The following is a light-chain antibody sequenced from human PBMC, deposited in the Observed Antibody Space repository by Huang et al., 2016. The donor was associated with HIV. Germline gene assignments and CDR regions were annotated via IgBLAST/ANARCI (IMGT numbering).Light chain of an antibody. CDR2: GAS. Sequence: EIVLTQSPGTLSLSPVERATLSCRTSQSVTSNNLAWYQQKPGQAPSLLMYGASSRATGIPDRFSGSGSGTDFTLTISRLEPEDSAVYYCQQYGTSPRTFGQGTKLEI. CDR1: QSVTSNN. V-gene: IGKV3-20*01. CDR3: QQYGTSPRT. J-gene: IGKJ2*01.